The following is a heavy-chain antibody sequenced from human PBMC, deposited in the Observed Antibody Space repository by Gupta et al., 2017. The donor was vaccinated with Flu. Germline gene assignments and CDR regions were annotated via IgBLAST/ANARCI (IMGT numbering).Heavy chain of an antibody. V-gene: IGHV3-49*03. Sequence: EVQLVESGGGLVQPGRSLRLSCTASGFTFGDYAMSWFRQAPGKGLEWVGFIRSKAYGGTTEYAASVKGRFTIARDDSKSIAYLQMNSLKTEDTAVYYCTSGGGLYYDFGSGYYIPRAFDPWCQGPLVTVSS. CDR3: TSGGGLYYDFGSGYYIPRAFDP. CDR2: IRSKAYGGTT. CDR1: GFTFGDYA. J-gene: IGHJ5*02. D-gene: IGHD3-3*01.